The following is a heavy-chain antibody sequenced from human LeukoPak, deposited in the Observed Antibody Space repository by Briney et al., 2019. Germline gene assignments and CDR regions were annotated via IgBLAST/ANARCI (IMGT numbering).Heavy chain of an antibody. J-gene: IGHJ4*02. CDR3: VSFYETY. Sequence: GGSLRLSCAASGNYWTHWVRQAPGKGLVWVSHINGDESWTTYADSVKGRFTISKDNAKNTVYLQMNNLRAEDTAVYYCVSFYETYWGRGTLVTVSS. CDR1: GNYW. V-gene: IGHV3-74*01. D-gene: IGHD2-2*01. CDR2: INGDESWT.